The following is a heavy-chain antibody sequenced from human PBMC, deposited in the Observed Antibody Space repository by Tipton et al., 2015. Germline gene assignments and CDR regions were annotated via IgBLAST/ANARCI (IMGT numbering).Heavy chain of an antibody. CDR2: ISDSGSST. V-gene: IGHV3-23*01. CDR1: GFTFSSYA. Sequence: SLRLSCAASGFTFSSYAMSWVRQAPGKGLEWVSSISDSGSSTYYADSVEGRFTISRDNSKNTLYLQMNSLRAEDTAVYYCARDSAVSACFDFWGQGNLVTVSS. J-gene: IGHJ4*02. CDR3: ARDSAVSACFDF. D-gene: IGHD6-19*01.